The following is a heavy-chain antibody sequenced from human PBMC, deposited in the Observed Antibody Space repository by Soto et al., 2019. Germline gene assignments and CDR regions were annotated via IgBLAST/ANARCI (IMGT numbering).Heavy chain of an antibody. CDR1: GFTFSSYA. CDR2: ISYDGSNK. J-gene: IGHJ6*02. D-gene: IGHD3-16*01. CDR3: ARENEGAGTFHYYYYGMDV. V-gene: IGHV3-30-3*01. Sequence: GVSLRLSCAASGFTFSSYAMHWVRQAPGKGLEWVAVISYDGSNKYYADSVKGRFTISRDNSKNTLYLQMNSLRAEDTAVYYCARENEGAGTFHYYYYGMDVWGQGTTVTVSS.